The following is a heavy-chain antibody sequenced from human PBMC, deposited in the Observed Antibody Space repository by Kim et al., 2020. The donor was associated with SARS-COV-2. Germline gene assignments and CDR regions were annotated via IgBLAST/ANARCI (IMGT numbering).Heavy chain of an antibody. Sequence: NPAPTSRVTITEETSKNQFTLKLISVTAADTAVYYCARQVIDYYYGMDVWGQGTTVTVSS. D-gene: IGHD2-21*01. J-gene: IGHJ6*02. CDR3: ARQVIDYYYGMDV. V-gene: IGHV4-39*01.